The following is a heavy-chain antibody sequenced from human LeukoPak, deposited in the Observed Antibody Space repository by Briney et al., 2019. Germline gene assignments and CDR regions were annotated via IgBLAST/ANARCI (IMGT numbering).Heavy chain of an antibody. J-gene: IGHJ6*02. V-gene: IGHV3-7*03. D-gene: IGHD4-11*01. CDR2: IKQDGSDK. CDR3: ARMTTVTNYGMDV. CDR1: GFTFSNYW. Sequence: GGSLRLSCAASGFTFSNYWMTWVRQAPGKGLEWVAHIKQDGSDKYYVDSVKGRFTISRDNSKNTLYLQMNSLRAEDTAVYYCARMTTVTNYGMDVWGQGTTVTVSS.